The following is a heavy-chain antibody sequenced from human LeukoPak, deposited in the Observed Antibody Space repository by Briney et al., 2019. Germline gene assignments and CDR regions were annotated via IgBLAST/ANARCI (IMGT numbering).Heavy chain of an antibody. CDR3: ATSGWYQTGVY. D-gene: IGHD6-13*01. CDR2: IYYSGST. V-gene: IGHV4-39*07. J-gene: IGHJ4*02. CDR1: GGSISNYY. Sequence: PSETLSLTCTVSGGSISNYYWGWIRQPPGKGLEWIGSIYYSGSTYYNPSLNSRVTISVDTSKNQFSLKVTSLTAADTAVYYCATSGWYQTGVYWGQGTLVTVSS.